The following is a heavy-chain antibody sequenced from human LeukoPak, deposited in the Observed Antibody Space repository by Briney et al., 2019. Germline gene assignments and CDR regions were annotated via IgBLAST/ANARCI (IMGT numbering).Heavy chain of an antibody. D-gene: IGHD2-15*01. V-gene: IGHV4-59*01. CDR2: IYYNGST. J-gene: IGHJ4*02. Sequence: SETLSLTCTVSGGSIRYYYWSWIRQSPGKGLEWIGYIYYNGSTNYNPSLKSRGTISVDMSKNQFSLKMSSVTAADTAVYYCARKGGLFDYWGQGRLVTVSS. CDR1: GGSIRYYY. CDR3: ARKGGLFDY.